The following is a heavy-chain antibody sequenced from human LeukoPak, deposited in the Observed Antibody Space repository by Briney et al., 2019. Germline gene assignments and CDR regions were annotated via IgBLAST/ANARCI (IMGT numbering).Heavy chain of an antibody. D-gene: IGHD4-17*01. CDR1: GVSISIYY. CDR3: ARDATTVPTPGSWFDP. CDR2: IYYSGST. J-gene: IGHJ5*02. V-gene: IGHV4-59*01. Sequence: PAETLCLTFTVSGVSISIYYWSWIRQPPGKGLEWIGYIYYSGSTNYNPSLKSRVTISVDTSKNQFSLKLSSVTAADTAVYYCARDATTVPTPGSWFDPWGQGTLVTVSS.